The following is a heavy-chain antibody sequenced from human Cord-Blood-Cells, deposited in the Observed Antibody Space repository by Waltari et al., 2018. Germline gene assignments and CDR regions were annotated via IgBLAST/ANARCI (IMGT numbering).Heavy chain of an antibody. CDR1: GFTFSSYE. V-gene: IGHV3-48*03. J-gene: IGHJ4*02. Sequence: EVQLVESGGGLVQPGGSLRLSCAASGFTFSSYEMNWVRQAPGKGLEWVSYISSSGSTIYYADSVKGRFTISRDNAKNSLYLQMNSLRAEDTAVYYCARLGSSLTYSGYDDYWGQGTLVTVSS. CDR2: ISSSGSTI. D-gene: IGHD5-12*01. CDR3: ARLGSSLTYSGYDDY.